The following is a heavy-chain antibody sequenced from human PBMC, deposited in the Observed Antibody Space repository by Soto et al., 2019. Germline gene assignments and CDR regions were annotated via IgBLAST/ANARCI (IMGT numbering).Heavy chain of an antibody. Sequence: ASVKVSCKASGYTFTSYGISWVRQAPGQGLEWMGWISAYNGNTNYAQKFQERVTITRDMSTSTAYMELSSLRSEDTAVYYCAALYRSDDAFDIWGQGTMVTVSS. CDR2: ISAYNGNT. V-gene: IGHV1-18*01. CDR3: AALYRSDDAFDI. J-gene: IGHJ3*02. D-gene: IGHD3-16*02. CDR1: GYTFTSYG.